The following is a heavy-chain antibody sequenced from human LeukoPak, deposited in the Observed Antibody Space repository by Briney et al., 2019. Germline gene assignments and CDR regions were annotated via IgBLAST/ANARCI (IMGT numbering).Heavy chain of an antibody. CDR3: AKQVSSSSWYYFDY. J-gene: IGHJ4*02. V-gene: IGHV3-23*01. CDR1: GFIFSTYA. Sequence: QSGGSLRLSCAASGFIFSTYAMSWVRQAPGKGLEWVSAISGSGGSTYYADSVKGRFTISRDNSKNTLYLQMNSLRAEDTAVYYCAKQVSSSSWYYFDYWGQGTLVTVSS. D-gene: IGHD6-13*01. CDR2: ISGSGGST.